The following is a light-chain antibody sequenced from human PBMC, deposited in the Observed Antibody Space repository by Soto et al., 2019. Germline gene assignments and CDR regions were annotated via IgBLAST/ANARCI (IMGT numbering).Light chain of an antibody. CDR1: QGISSY. J-gene: IGKJ1*01. V-gene: IGKV1-5*01. CDR3: QQYDTYST. Sequence: DIQMTQSPSTLYASVGDRVTITCRASQGISSYLAWYQQKPGKAPKLLIFDASSLESGVPSRFSASAHGTEFTLTISSMQPDDFATYYCQQYDTYSTFGHGTKVDIK. CDR2: DAS.